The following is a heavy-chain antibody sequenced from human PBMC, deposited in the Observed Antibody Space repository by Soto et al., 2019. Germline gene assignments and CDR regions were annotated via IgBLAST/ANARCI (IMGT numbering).Heavy chain of an antibody. CDR3: ARDFTQQWLVEGYYYGMDV. V-gene: IGHV3-33*01. CDR2: IWYDGSNK. CDR1: GFTFSSYG. J-gene: IGHJ6*02. Sequence: GGSLRLSCAASGFTFSSYGMHWVRQAPGKGLEWVAVIWYDGSNKYYADSVKGRFTISRDNSKNTLYLQMNSLRAEDTAVYYCARDFTQQWLVEGYYYGMDVWGQRTTVTVSS. D-gene: IGHD6-19*01.